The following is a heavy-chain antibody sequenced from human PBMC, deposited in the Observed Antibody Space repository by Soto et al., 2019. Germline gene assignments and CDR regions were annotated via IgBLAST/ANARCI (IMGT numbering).Heavy chain of an antibody. Sequence: SETLSLTCAVYGGSFSGYYWSWIRQPPGKGLEWIGEINHSGSTNYNPSLKSRVTISVDTSKNQFSLKLSSVTAADTAVYYCARHWGPAHYYYYGMDVWGQGTTVTVSS. CDR2: INHSGST. V-gene: IGHV4-34*01. D-gene: IGHD3-16*01. J-gene: IGHJ6*02. CDR3: ARHWGPAHYYYYGMDV. CDR1: GGSFSGYY.